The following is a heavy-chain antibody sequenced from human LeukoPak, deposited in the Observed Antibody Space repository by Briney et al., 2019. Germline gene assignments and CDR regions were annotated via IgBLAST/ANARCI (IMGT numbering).Heavy chain of an antibody. Sequence: GGSLRLSCAASGFTFSSYAMSWVRQAPGKGLEWVSAISGSGGSTYYADSVKGRFTISRGNSKNTLYLQMNSLRAEDTAVYYCWGYYYGSGSSYYWGQGTLVTVSS. CDR1: GFTFSSYA. D-gene: IGHD3-10*01. CDR2: ISGSGGST. V-gene: IGHV3-23*01. CDR3: WGYYYGSGSSYY. J-gene: IGHJ4*02.